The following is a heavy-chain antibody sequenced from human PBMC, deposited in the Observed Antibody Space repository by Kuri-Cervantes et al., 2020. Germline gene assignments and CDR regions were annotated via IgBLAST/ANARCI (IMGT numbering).Heavy chain of an antibody. CDR1: GFTFSSYA. D-gene: IGHD2-2*01. V-gene: IGHV3-30*01. Sequence: GGSLRLSCAASGFTFSSYAMHWVRQAPGKGLEWVAVISYDGSNKYYADSVKGRFTISRDNSKNTLYLQMNSLRAEDTAVYYCAKERGACSSTSFYVPYYYYGMDVWGQGTTVTVSS. J-gene: IGHJ6*02. CDR2: ISYDGSNK. CDR3: AKERGACSSTSFYVPYYYYGMDV.